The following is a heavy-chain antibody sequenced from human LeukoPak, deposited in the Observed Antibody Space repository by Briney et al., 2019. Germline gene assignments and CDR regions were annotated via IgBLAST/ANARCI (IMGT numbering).Heavy chain of an antibody. D-gene: IGHD5-18*01. CDR1: GYTFTGYY. CDR3: ASDLVDTASGCFDY. Sequence: VASVKVSCKASGYTFTGYYMHWVRQAPGQGLEWMGWINLNSGGTNYAQKFQGRVTMTRDTSISTAYMELSRLRSDDTAVYYCASDLVDTASGCFDYWGQGTLVTVSS. V-gene: IGHV1-2*02. J-gene: IGHJ4*02. CDR2: INLNSGGT.